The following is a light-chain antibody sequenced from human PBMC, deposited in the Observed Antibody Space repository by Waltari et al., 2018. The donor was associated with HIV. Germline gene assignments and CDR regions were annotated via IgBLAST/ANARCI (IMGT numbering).Light chain of an antibody. CDR1: SGSIASNY. Sequence: NFMLTQPHSVSESPGKTVTISCTRSSGSIASNYIQWFQQRPGRTPTPVISAYNQRPCGVPDRFSGSIDTSSNSASLTISGLQTEDEADYYCQSYDRHSWVFGGGTKLTVL. CDR2: AYN. CDR3: QSYDRHSWV. J-gene: IGLJ3*02. V-gene: IGLV6-57*01.